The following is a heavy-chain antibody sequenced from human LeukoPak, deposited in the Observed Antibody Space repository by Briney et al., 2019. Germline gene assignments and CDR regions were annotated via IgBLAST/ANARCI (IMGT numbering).Heavy chain of an antibody. Sequence: GGSLRLSCAASGFTFSSYSMNWVRQAPGKGLEWVSSISSSSSYIYYADSVKGRFTISRDNAKNSLYLQMNSLRAEDTAVYYCAREPYGDYGPTNLDSYYYYMDVWGKGTTVTVSS. CDR2: ISSSSSYI. J-gene: IGHJ6*03. CDR3: AREPYGDYGPTNLDSYYYYMDV. CDR1: GFTFSSYS. V-gene: IGHV3-21*01. D-gene: IGHD4-17*01.